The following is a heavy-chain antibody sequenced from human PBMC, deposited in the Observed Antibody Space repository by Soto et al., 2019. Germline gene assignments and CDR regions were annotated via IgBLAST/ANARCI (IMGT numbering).Heavy chain of an antibody. Sequence: EVQLVESGGGLVQPGGSLRLSCAASGFTFSSYEMNWVRQAPGKGLEWVSYISSSGSTIYYADSVKGRFTISRDNAKNSLYLQMNSLRAEDTAVYYCASAPSRYSSSWYIGRSDYWGQGTLVTVSS. D-gene: IGHD6-13*01. CDR1: GFTFSSYE. CDR3: ASAPSRYSSSWYIGRSDY. V-gene: IGHV3-48*03. CDR2: ISSSGSTI. J-gene: IGHJ4*02.